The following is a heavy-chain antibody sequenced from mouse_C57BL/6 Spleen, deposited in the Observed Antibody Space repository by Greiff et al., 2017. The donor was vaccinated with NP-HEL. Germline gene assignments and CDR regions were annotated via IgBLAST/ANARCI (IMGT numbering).Heavy chain of an antibody. CDR1: GYAFSSSW. CDR3: HREAMDY. J-gene: IGHJ4*01. Sequence: VQLQQSGPELVKPGASVKISCKASGYAFSSSWMNWVKQRPGKGLEWIGRVYPGDGDTNYNGKFKGKATLTADKSDSTAYIQLSGLTSDESAVDFCHREAMDYWGQGTSDTVSS. CDR2: VYPGDGDT. V-gene: IGHV1-82*01.